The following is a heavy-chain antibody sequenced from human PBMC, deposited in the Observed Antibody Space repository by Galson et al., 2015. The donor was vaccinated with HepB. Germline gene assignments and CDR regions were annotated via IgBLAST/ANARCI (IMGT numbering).Heavy chain of an antibody. D-gene: IGHD3-16*01. CDR2: ITTSGSTI. CDR1: GFTFSSYE. CDR3: ARGLRYYFEY. J-gene: IGHJ4*02. Sequence: SLRLSCAASGFTFSSYEMNWARQAPGKGLEWVSYITTSGSTIYYADSVKGRFTISRDNAENSLYLQMNSLRAEDTAVYYCARGLRYYFEYWGQGSLVTVSS. V-gene: IGHV3-48*03.